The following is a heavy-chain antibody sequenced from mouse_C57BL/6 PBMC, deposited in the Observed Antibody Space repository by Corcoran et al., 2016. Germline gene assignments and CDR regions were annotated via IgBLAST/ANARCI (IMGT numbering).Heavy chain of an antibody. J-gene: IGHJ4*01. CDR1: GYTFTDYY. Sequence: EVQLQQSGPELVKPGASVKISCKASGYTFTDYYMNWVKQSHGKSLEWIGDINPNNGGTSYNQKFKGKATLTVDKSSSTAYMELRSLTSEDSAVYYGARCMDYWGQGTSVTVSS. CDR3: ARCMDY. V-gene: IGHV1-26*01. CDR2: INPNNGGT.